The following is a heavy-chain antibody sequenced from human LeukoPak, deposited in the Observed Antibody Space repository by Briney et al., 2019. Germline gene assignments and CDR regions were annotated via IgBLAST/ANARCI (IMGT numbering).Heavy chain of an antibody. CDR3: AREGTYYYGSGRDLGFDY. J-gene: IGHJ4*02. D-gene: IGHD3-10*01. CDR2: TYYRSKWYN. Sequence: SQTLSLTCAISGDSVSSNSAAWNWIRQSPSRGLEWLGRTYYRSKWYNDYAVSVKSRITINPDTSKNQFSLQLNSVTPEDTAVYYCAREGTYYYGSGRDLGFDYWGQGTLVTVSS. CDR1: GDSVSSNSAA. V-gene: IGHV6-1*01.